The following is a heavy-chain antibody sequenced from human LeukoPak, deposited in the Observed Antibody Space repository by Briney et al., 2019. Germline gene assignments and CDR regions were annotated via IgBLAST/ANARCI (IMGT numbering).Heavy chain of an antibody. V-gene: IGHV3-23*01. CDR1: GFTLSSYA. D-gene: IGHD1-26*01. CDR3: FESGSYAFDI. Sequence: GGALRLSCVASGFTLSSYAVSWGRQAPGKGLQWVSSLGISGDYAWYAGSVKGRFTISRDSSKNTLYLQMNRLGAEDTAVYYCFESGSYAFDIWGQGTMVTVSS. J-gene: IGHJ3*02. CDR2: LGISGDYA.